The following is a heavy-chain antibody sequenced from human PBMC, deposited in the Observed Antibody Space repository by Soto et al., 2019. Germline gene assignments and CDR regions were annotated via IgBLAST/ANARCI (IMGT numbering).Heavy chain of an antibody. CDR2: IYYSGST. J-gene: IGHJ6*03. CDR1: RGSISSSSYY. CDR3: ASHEGCITIFGVVLYYMDV. D-gene: IGHD3-3*01. V-gene: IGHV4-39*01. Sequence: PSETLSLTCTVSRGSISSSSYYWGWIRQPPGKGLEWIGSIYYSGSTYYNPSLKSRVTISVDTSKNQFSLKLSSVTAADTAVYYCASHEGCITIFGVVLYYMDVWGKGTTVTVSS.